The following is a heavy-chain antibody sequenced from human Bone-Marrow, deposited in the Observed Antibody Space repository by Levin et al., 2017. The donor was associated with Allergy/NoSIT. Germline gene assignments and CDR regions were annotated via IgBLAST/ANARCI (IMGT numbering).Heavy chain of an antibody. J-gene: IGHJ3*02. D-gene: IGHD5-12*01. CDR1: GFSLSTSGMC. V-gene: IGHV2-70*11. Sequence: TLSLTCTFSGFSLSTSGMCVSWIRQPPGKALEWLARIDWDDDKYYSTSLKTRLTISKDTSKNQVVLTMTNMDPEDTATYYCARTAQDLRLAAFDIWGQGTMVTVSS. CDR3: ARTAQDLRLAAFDI. CDR2: IDWDDDK.